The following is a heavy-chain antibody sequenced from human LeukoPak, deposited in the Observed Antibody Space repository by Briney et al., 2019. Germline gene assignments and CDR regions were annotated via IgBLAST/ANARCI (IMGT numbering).Heavy chain of an antibody. CDR2: IYYSGST. J-gene: IGHJ3*02. Sequence: KPSETLSLTCTVSGGSISSSSYYWGWIRQPPGKGLEWIGSIYYSGSTNYNPSLKSRVTISVDTSKNQFSLKLSSVTAADTAVYYCARGDYGSSWRPRVDDAFDIWGQGTMVTVSS. V-gene: IGHV4-39*07. CDR1: GGSISSSSYY. CDR3: ARGDYGSSWRPRVDDAFDI. D-gene: IGHD6-13*01.